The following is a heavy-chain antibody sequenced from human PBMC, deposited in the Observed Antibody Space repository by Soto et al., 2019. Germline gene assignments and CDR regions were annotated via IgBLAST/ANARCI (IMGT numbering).Heavy chain of an antibody. CDR1: GGTFSSYA. V-gene: IGHV1-69*06. J-gene: IGHJ5*02. Sequence: SVKVSCKASGGTFSSYAISWVRQAPGQGLEWMGGVIPIFGTANYAQKFQGRVTITADKSTSTAYMELSSLRSEDTAVYYCARGYSSSWYQGWFDPWGQGTLVTSPQ. CDR2: VIPIFGTA. D-gene: IGHD6-13*01. CDR3: ARGYSSSWYQGWFDP.